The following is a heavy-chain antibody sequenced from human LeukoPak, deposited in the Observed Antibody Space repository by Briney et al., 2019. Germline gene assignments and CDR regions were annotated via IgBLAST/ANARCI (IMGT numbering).Heavy chain of an antibody. J-gene: IGHJ4*02. CDR2: ISGRGGST. Sequence: GGSLRLSCAVSGITLSSYAMSWVRQAPGKGLEWVSGISGRGGSTFYADSVKGRFTISRDNSKNTLFLQMNSLRVEDTAVYYCAKEQGSGWHIFDYWGQGTLVTVSS. CDR3: AKEQGSGWHIFDY. CDR1: GITLSSYA. V-gene: IGHV3-23*01. D-gene: IGHD6-19*01.